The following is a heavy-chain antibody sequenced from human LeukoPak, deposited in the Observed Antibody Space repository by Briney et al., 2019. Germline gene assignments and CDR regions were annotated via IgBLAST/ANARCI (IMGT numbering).Heavy chain of an antibody. V-gene: IGHV3-30*02. J-gene: IGHJ6*03. CDR1: GFTFNNYG. Sequence: GGSLRLSCAASGFTFNNYGMHWVRQAPGKGLQWVAFLRYDGRDKDYADSVKGRFTISRDNSKNTLYLQMDSLRAEDTAVYYCAKGKYYMDVWGKGTTVTVSS. CDR2: LRYDGRDK. CDR3: AKGKYYMDV.